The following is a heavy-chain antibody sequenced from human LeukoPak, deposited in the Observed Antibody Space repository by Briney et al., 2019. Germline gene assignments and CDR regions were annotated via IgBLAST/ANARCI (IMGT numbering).Heavy chain of an antibody. CDR3: AGSIAVADRYYFDY. V-gene: IGHV1-2*02. D-gene: IGHD6-19*01. CDR1: GYTFTGHY. J-gene: IGHJ4*02. CDR2: INPKNAGT. Sequence: GASVTVSCKASGYTFTGHYMHWVRQAPGQGLEWMGWINPKNAGTNYAQKFQGRVTMTRDTSISTAYMELSRLRSDDTAVYYCAGSIAVADRYYFDYWGQGTLVTVSS.